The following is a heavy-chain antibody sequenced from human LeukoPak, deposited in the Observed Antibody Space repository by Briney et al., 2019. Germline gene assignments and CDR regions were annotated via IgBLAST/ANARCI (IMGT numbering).Heavy chain of an antibody. V-gene: IGHV1-46*01. CDR3: ARESTFRLLRNVSDI. D-gene: IGHD5-12*01. J-gene: IGHJ3*02. CDR1: GYTFTIFH. CDR2: INPSDGST. Sequence: ASVKVSCKASGYTFTIFHIHWVRQAPGQGLEWMGMINPSDGSTSYAQKFQGRVTMTSDRSTSTVAMDLSSLRSDDTAVHYCARESTFRLLRNVSDIWGQGTMVTVSS.